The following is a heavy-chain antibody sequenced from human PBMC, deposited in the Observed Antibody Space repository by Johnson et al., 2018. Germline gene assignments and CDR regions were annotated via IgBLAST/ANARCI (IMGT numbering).Heavy chain of an antibody. CDR3: AKAVDSSGYSGVVAFDI. CDR1: GFIFSSYG. Sequence: QVQLVESGGGVVQPGRSLRLSCAASGFIFSSYGMHWVRQAPGKGLEGVAVISYDGINTYYEDYVTGRFSISRDNSKNTLYLQMKSLRAEDTAVYYCAKAVDSSGYSGVVAFDIWGQGTMVTVSS. V-gene: IGHV3-30*18. D-gene: IGHD3-22*01. J-gene: IGHJ3*02. CDR2: ISYDGINT.